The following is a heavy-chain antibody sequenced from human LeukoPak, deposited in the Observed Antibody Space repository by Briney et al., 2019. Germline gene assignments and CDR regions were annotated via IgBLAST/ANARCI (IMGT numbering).Heavy chain of an antibody. D-gene: IGHD2-2*01. CDR1: GYSFPIYW. CDR2: IYPGDSDT. Sequence: GESLKISCRGSGYSFPIYWIGWVRQMPGKGLDWMGIIYPGDSDTRHSPSFQGRVTISADKSISTAYLQWSSLRASDTAMYYCARRYCSSTTCYRDAFDIWGQGTMVTVSS. CDR3: ARRYCSSTTCYRDAFDI. J-gene: IGHJ3*02. V-gene: IGHV5-51*01.